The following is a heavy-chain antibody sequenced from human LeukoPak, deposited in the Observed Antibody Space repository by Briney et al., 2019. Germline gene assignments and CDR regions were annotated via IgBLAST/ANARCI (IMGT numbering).Heavy chain of an antibody. CDR1: GFTFSSYA. CDR3: ARDSSSTQQLWFVY. D-gene: IGHD5-18*01. CDR2: ISSSSHYI. V-gene: IGHV3-21*01. J-gene: IGHJ4*02. Sequence: PGGSLRLSCAASGFTFSSYAMSWVRQAPGKGVEWVSYISSSSHYIYYADSVKGRFTISRDNAKNSLYLQMNSLRAEDTAVYYCARDSSSTQQLWFVYWGQGTLVTVSS.